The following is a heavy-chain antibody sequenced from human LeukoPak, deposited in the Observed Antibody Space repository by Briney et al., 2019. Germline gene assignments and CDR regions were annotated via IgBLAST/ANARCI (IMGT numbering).Heavy chain of an antibody. V-gene: IGHV3-74*01. D-gene: IGHD3-22*01. J-gene: IGHJ4*02. CDR1: GFTFSSYW. CDR2: INSDGSST. Sequence: GGSLRLSCAASGFTFSSYWMHWVRQAPGKGLVWVSRINSDGSSTSYADSVKGRFTISRDNAKNTLYLQMNSLRAEDTAVYYCARREFYDSSGYPSDYWGQGTLVTVSS. CDR3: ARREFYDSSGYPSDY.